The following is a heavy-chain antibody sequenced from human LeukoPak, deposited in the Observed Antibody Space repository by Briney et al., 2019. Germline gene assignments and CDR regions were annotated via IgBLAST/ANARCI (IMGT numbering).Heavy chain of an antibody. CDR3: ARDTSGGPYFDY. CDR2: ISAYNRDT. D-gene: IGHD4-23*01. J-gene: IGHJ4*02. V-gene: IGHV1-18*01. Sequence: ASVKVSCKASGYTFTSYGISWVRQAPGQGLEWVGWISAYNRDTNYAQKVQGRVTMTTDTSTATAYMELRSLRSDDTAVCYCARDTSGGPYFDYWGQGTLVTVAS. CDR1: GYTFTSYG.